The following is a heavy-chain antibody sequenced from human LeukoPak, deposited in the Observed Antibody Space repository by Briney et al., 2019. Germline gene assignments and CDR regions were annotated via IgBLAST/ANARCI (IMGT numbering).Heavy chain of an antibody. V-gene: IGHV3-23*01. CDR1: GFTFSSYA. CDR3: AKRHSSSWYSISSTFDY. J-gene: IGHJ4*02. CDR2: ISGSGGST. D-gene: IGHD6-13*01. Sequence: GGSLRLSCAASGFTFSSYAISWVRQAPGKGLEWVSAISGSGGSTYCADSVKGRFTISRDNSKNTLYLQMNSLRAEDTAVYYCAKRHSSSWYSISSTFDYWGQGTLVTVSS.